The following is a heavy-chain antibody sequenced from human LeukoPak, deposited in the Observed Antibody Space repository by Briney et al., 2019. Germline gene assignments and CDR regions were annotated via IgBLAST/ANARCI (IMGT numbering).Heavy chain of an antibody. D-gene: IGHD6-19*01. CDR2: ISAYNGNT. V-gene: IGHV1-18*01. CDR3: GRDSSGWQYYYGMDV. Sequence: ASVKVSCNASGYTFTSYGISWVRQAPGQGLEWMGWISAYNGNTEYAQKLQGRVTMTTDTSTSTAYMELRSLRSDDTAVYYCGRDSSGWQYYYGMDVWGQGTTVTVSS. CDR1: GYTFTSYG. J-gene: IGHJ6*02.